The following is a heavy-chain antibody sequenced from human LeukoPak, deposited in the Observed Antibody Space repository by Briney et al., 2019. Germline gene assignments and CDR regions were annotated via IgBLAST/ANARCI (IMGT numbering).Heavy chain of an antibody. Sequence: PGGSLRLSCAASGFTFSSYGMHWVRQAPGKGLEWVAFIRYDGSNKYYADSVKGRFTISRDNSKNTLYLQMNSLRAEDTAVYYCGREDYAVEGAFDIWGQGTMVTVSS. V-gene: IGHV3-30*02. CDR2: IRYDGSNK. D-gene: IGHD4-17*01. J-gene: IGHJ3*02. CDR3: GREDYAVEGAFDI. CDR1: GFTFSSYG.